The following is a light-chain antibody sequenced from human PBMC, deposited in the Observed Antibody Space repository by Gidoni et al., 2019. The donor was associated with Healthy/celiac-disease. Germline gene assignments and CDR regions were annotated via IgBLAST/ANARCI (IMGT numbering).Light chain of an antibody. CDR1: SSDVGGYNY. J-gene: IGLJ2*01. CDR3: SSYTSSSTVV. Sequence: QSALTQPASVSGSTGQSITISCTGTSSDVGGYNYVSWYQQHPGKAPKLLIYDVSNRPSGVSNRFSGSKSGNTASLTISGLQAEDEADYSCSSYTSSSTVVFGGGTKLPVL. CDR2: DVS. V-gene: IGLV2-14*01.